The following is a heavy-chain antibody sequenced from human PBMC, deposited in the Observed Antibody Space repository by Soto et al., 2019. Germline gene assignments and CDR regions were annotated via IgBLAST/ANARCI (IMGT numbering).Heavy chain of an antibody. D-gene: IGHD3-16*01. Sequence: PGGSLRLSCAATGFTFSTYWMHWVRQGPGKGLVWVSRISTDGSSTTYADSVKGRFTISRDSSKNTVYLQMNNLKAEDLAFYFCARGGGESSYGFGHWGQGTLVTVSS. J-gene: IGHJ4*01. V-gene: IGHV3-74*01. CDR1: GFTFSTYW. CDR2: ISTDGSST. CDR3: ARGGGESSYGFGH.